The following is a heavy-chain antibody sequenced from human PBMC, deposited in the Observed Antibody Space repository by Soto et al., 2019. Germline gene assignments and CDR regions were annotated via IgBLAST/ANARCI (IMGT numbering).Heavy chain of an antibody. Sequence: QMQLVQSGPEVKKPGTSVKVSCKASGFTFTSSTVQWVRQARGQRLEWIGWIVLVSGNTNYAQKFQERVTITRDMSTSTAYMEVSSLRSEDTAVYYCYYDSSGYRAFDIWGQGTMVTVSS. CDR2: IVLVSGNT. J-gene: IGHJ3*02. V-gene: IGHV1-58*01. D-gene: IGHD3-22*01. CDR3: YYDSSGYRAFDI. CDR1: GFTFTSST.